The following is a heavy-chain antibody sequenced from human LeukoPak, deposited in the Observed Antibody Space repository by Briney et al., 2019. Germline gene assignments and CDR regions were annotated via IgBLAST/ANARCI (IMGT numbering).Heavy chain of an antibody. J-gene: IGHJ4*02. CDR1: GFTFSSYS. Sequence: PGGSLRLSCAASGFTFSSYSMNWVRQAPGKGLEWVSSISSRSSYIYYADSVKGRFTISRDNAKNSLYLQMNSLRAEDTAVYYCARDGTTGDYWGQGTLVTVSS. CDR3: ARDGTTGDY. D-gene: IGHD4-17*01. V-gene: IGHV3-21*01. CDR2: ISSRSSYI.